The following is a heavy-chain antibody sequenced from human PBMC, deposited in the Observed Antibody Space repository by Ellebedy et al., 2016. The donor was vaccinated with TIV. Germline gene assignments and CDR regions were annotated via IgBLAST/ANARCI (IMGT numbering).Heavy chain of an antibody. Sequence: AASVKVSCKASGYTFSSYYMHWVRQAPGQGLEWMGIINPSGGSTTYAQNLQGRVTMTRDTSTTTVYMELSSLRSEDTAVYYCARARSSGWLHTPDYWGQGTLVTVSS. D-gene: IGHD6-19*01. CDR3: ARARSSGWLHTPDY. CDR1: GYTFSSYY. CDR2: INPSGGST. V-gene: IGHV1-46*04. J-gene: IGHJ4*02.